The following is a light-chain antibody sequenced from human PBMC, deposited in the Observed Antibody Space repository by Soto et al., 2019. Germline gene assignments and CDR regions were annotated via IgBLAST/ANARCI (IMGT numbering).Light chain of an antibody. CDR1: SNDVGGYNL. CDR3: CSYATASFV. V-gene: IGLV2-23*01. J-gene: IGLJ1*01. Sequence: QSVLTQPASVSVSPGQSITISCTGTSNDVGGYNLVSWYQQHSGQAPKLIIFGNSERPPGVSNRFSGSKSGNTASLTISGVQPEDEADYHCCSYATASFVFGTGTKLTVL. CDR2: GNS.